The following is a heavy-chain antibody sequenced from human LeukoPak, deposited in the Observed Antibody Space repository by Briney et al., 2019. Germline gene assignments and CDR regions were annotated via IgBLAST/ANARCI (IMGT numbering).Heavy chain of an antibody. CDR3: ARDQFGLPRIAVAGVDY. J-gene: IGHJ4*02. CDR1: GYTFTSYA. Sequence: ASVKVSCKASGYTFTSYAMHWVRQAPGQRLEWMGWINAGNGNTKYPQKFQGRVTITRDTSASTAYMELSSLRSEDTAVYYCARDQFGLPRIAVAGVDYWGQGTLVTVSS. D-gene: IGHD6-19*01. CDR2: INAGNGNT. V-gene: IGHV1-3*01.